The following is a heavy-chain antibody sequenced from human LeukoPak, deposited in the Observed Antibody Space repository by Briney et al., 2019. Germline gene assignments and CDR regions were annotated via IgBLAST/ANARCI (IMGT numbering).Heavy chain of an antibody. V-gene: IGHV1-2*02. Sequence: ASVKVSCKASGYTFTGYYIHWVRQAPGQGLEWMGWINPHSGGTNYAQKFQGGVTMTRDTSISTAYMELSRLRSDDTAVYYCARDNRYNSSVSLFDYWGQGTLVTVSS. D-gene: IGHD3-22*01. CDR1: GYTFTGYY. CDR3: ARDNRYNSSVSLFDY. J-gene: IGHJ4*02. CDR2: INPHSGGT.